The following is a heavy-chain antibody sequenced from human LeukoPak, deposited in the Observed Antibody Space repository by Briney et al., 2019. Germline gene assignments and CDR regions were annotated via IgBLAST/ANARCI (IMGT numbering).Heavy chain of an antibody. CDR2: INPNSGGT. V-gene: IGHV1-2*02. Sequence: ASVKVSCKASGYTFTGYYMHWVRQAPGQGGEGMGWINPNSGGTNYAQEFQGRVTMTRYTSISTAYMELSRLRSDDTAVYYCARDITYYYDSSGLLKYYYYYYMDVWGKGTTVTVSS. J-gene: IGHJ6*03. CDR3: ARDITYYYDSSGLLKYYYYYYMDV. D-gene: IGHD3-22*01. CDR1: GYTFTGYY.